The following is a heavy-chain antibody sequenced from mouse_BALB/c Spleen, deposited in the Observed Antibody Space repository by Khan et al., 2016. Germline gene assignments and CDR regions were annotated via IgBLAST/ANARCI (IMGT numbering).Heavy chain of an antibody. Sequence: QVQLKESGPGLVAPSQSLSITCTVSGFSLTSYGVSWVRQPPGKGLEWLGVIWGEGNTNYHSALISRLCISRDNSKNQVFLTLNSLPTDDPATYYCAKPYCAYDGQYAMGYWGQGTSVTVSS. CDR1: GFSLTSYG. CDR2: IWGEGNT. J-gene: IGHJ4*01. CDR3: AKPYCAYDGQYAMGY. D-gene: IGHD2-2*01. V-gene: IGHV2-3*01.